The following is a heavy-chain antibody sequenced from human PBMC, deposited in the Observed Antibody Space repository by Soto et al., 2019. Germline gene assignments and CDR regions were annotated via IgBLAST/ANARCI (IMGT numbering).Heavy chain of an antibody. Sequence: QVQLRRWGAGLLKPSETLSLTCAVYGGSFSGYYWTWIRQPPGKGLEWIGEINHRGSTNYNPSLKSRVTISVDTSKTQFSLKLRSVTAADTAVYYCARLVEYRGSIDYWGQGSLVTVSS. J-gene: IGHJ4*02. CDR3: ARLVEYRGSIDY. CDR2: INHRGST. V-gene: IGHV4-34*01. D-gene: IGHD6-25*01. CDR1: GGSFSGYY.